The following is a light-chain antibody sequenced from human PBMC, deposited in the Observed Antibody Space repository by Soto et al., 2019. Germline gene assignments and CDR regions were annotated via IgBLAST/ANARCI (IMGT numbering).Light chain of an antibody. V-gene: IGLV2-8*01. CDR3: SSYTTSSTQV. CDR2: EVS. CDR1: SSDVGGYDY. J-gene: IGLJ1*01. Sequence: QSVLTQPPSASGSPGQPVTISCTGTSSDVGGYDYVSWYQQYPGKAPKLLTYEVSKRPSGVPDRFSGSKTGNTASLTVSGLQAEDEADYYCSSYTTSSTQVFGTGTKVTVL.